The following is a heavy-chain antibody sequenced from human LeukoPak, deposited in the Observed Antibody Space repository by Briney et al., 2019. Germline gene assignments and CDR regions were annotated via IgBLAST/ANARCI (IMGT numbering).Heavy chain of an antibody. D-gene: IGHD3-9*01. CDR3: VRALNGEDDY. CDR2: MNPDGSIT. Sequence: GGSLRLSCAASGFTFSSSWMHWVRQAPGKGLVWVSRMNPDGSITTYADSVKGRFTISRDNAKNTLYLQMNSLRAEDTAFYCCVRALNGEDDYWGQGTLVTVSS. CDR1: GFTFSSSW. J-gene: IGHJ4*02. V-gene: IGHV3-74*01.